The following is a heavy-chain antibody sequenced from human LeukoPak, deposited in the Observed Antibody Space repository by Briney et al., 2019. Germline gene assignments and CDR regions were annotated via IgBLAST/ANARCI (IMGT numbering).Heavy chain of an antibody. J-gene: IGHJ5*02. CDR1: GGSISSYY. Sequence: SETLSLTCTVSGGSISSYYWGWIRQPPGKGLEWIGSIYYSGSTYYNPSLKSRVTISVDTSKNQFSLKLSSVTAADTAVYYCARHSFYGSGSYHNWFDPWGQGTLVTVSS. CDR3: ARHSFYGSGSYHNWFDP. V-gene: IGHV4-39*01. D-gene: IGHD3-10*01. CDR2: IYYSGST.